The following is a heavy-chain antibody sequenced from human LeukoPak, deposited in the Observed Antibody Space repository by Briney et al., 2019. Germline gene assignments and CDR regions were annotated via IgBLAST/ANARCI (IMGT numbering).Heavy chain of an antibody. CDR3: ASVRNNWRYFDY. J-gene: IGHJ4*02. V-gene: IGHV4-31*03. CDR1: GASISSGGYY. CDR2: IYYTGST. Sequence: RSSETLSLTCTVSGASISSGGYYWSWIRQHPGKGLEWIGYIYYTGSTYYNPSLKSRVTISVDTSKNQFSLKLSSVTAADTAVYYCASVRNNWRYFDYWGQGTLVTVSS. D-gene: IGHD1-20*01.